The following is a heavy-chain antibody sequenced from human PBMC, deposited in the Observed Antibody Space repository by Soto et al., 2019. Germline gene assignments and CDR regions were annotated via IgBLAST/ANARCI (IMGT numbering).Heavy chain of an antibody. CDR1: GGTFSSYT. CDR2: IIPILGIA. CDR3: ARYSEYQLQLDY. J-gene: IGHJ4*02. V-gene: IGHV1-69*02. D-gene: IGHD2-2*01. Sequence: ASVKVSCKASGGTFSSYTISWVRQAPGQGLEWMGRIIPILGIANYAQKFQGRVTITADKSTSTAYMELSSLRSEDTAVYYCARYSEYQLQLDYWGQGTLVTVSS.